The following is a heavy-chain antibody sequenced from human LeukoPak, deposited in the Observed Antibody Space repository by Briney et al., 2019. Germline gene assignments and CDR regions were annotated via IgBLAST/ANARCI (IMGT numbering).Heavy chain of an antibody. CDR3: ARGMSSGDYNDGSFDY. CDR1: GGTVSSYA. J-gene: IGHJ4*02. V-gene: IGHV1-69*05. D-gene: IGHD3-22*01. Sequence: ASVKVSCKASGGTVSSYAISWVRQAPGQGLEWMGGIIPIFGTANYAQKFQGRVTITTDESTSTAYMELSSLRSEDTAVYYCARGMSSGDYNDGSFDYWGQGTLVTVSS. CDR2: IIPIFGTA.